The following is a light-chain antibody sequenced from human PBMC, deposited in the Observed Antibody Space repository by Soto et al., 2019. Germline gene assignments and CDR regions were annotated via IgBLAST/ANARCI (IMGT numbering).Light chain of an antibody. CDR3: QPSNSYSEA. CDR2: KAS. J-gene: IGKJ1*01. V-gene: IGKV1-5*03. CDR1: QTISSW. Sequence: DIQMTQSPSTLSGSVGDRVTITCRASQTISSWLAWYQQKPGKAPKLLIYKASTLKSGVPSRFSGSGSGTEFTITIRSLQPDHFAIYYCQPSNSYSEAFGQGTKVELK.